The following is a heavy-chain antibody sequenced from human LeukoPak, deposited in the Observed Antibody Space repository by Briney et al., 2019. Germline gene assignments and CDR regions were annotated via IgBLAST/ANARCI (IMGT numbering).Heavy chain of an antibody. V-gene: IGHV4-39*01. CDR1: GASIISANYY. D-gene: IGHD3-22*01. CDR2: IYYSGST. J-gene: IGHJ4*02. Sequence: TSETLSLTCTVSGASIISANYYWNWIRQPPGKGLEWIGNIYYSGSTHSNPSLKSRVTVSVDTSKNQFALRLSSVTAADTAVYHCARQPLYYDSSGSYAGAFDYWGQGTLVTVSS. CDR3: ARQPLYYDSSGSYAGAFDY.